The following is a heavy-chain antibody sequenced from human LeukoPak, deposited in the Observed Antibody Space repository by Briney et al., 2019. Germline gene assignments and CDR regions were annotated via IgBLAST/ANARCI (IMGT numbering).Heavy chain of an antibody. J-gene: IGHJ4*02. CDR2: ISGSGGST. Sequence: PGGSLRLSCAASGFTFSSHGMHWVRQAPGKGLEWVSAISGSGGSTYYADSVKGRFTISRDNSKNTLYLQMNSLRAEDTAVYYCASIVVVTAINDYWGQGTLVTVSS. V-gene: IGHV3-23*01. D-gene: IGHD2-21*02. CDR1: GFTFSSHG. CDR3: ASIVVVTAINDY.